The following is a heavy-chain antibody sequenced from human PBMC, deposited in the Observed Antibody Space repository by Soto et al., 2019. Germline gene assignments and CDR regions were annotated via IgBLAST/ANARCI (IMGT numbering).Heavy chain of an antibody. V-gene: IGHV3-48*01. CDR3: ARDPPRGSVWYRRDNWFDP. CDR2: ISSSSSTI. D-gene: IGHD6-19*01. Sequence: GGSLRLSCAASGFTFSSYSMNWVRQAPGKGLEWVSHISSSSSTIYYADSVKGRFTISRDNAKNSLYLQMNSLRAEDTAVYYCARDPPRGSVWYRRDNWFDPWGQGTLVTVSS. CDR1: GFTFSSYS. J-gene: IGHJ5*02.